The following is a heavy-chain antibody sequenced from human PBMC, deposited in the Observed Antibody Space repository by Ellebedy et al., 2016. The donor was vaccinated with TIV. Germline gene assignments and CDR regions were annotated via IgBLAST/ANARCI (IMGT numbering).Heavy chain of an antibody. D-gene: IGHD6-19*01. CDR2: INGDESEK. V-gene: IGHV3-7*01. J-gene: IGHJ4*02. CDR3: SYSLHSSAYC. Sequence: ETLSLTCAASGVTLRNYWLSWVRQAPGKGLEWVAHINGDESEKLYVDSVKGRFTISRDNAENSLYLQMSSLTAEDTAIYYCSYSLHSSAYCWGQGTLVTVSS. CDR1: GVTLRNYW.